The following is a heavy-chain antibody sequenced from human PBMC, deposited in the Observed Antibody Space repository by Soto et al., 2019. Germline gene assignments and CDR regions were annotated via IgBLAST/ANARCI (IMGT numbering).Heavy chain of an antibody. CDR2: IYYSGST. CDR3: ARSYRDYGMDV. V-gene: IGHV4-28*01. D-gene: IGHD5-18*01. J-gene: IGHJ6*02. CDR1: GYSISSSNW. Sequence: QVQLQESGPGLVKPSDTLSLTCAVSGYSISSSNWWGWIRQHPGKGLEWIGYIYYSGSTYYNPSLKSRVTMSVDTSKNQFALKLSSVTAVDTAVDYCARSYRDYGMDVWGQGTTVTVSS.